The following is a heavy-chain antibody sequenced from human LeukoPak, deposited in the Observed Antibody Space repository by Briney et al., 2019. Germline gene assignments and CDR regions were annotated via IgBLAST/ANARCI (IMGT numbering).Heavy chain of an antibody. D-gene: IGHD3-16*01. Sequence: SVKVSCKASGYTFTGYYMHWVRQAPGQGLEWMGGIIPVFGTANYAQNFQGRVTITADESTSTVYMELTSLKSEDTAVYYCAGGGNFDFWGQGALVTVSS. CDR2: IIPVFGTA. J-gene: IGHJ4*02. CDR1: GYTFTGYY. V-gene: IGHV1-69*13. CDR3: AGGGNFDF.